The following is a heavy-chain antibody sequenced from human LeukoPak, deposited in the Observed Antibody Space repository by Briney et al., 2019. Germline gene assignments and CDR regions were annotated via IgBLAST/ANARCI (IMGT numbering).Heavy chain of an antibody. D-gene: IGHD3-3*01. J-gene: IGHJ6*02. V-gene: IGHV4-59*01. CDR3: ARATYYDFWSGYYENYYYYYGMDV. CDR1: GGSISSYY. CDR2: IYYSGST. Sequence: SETLSLTCTVSGGSISSYYWSWIRQPPGKGLEWIGYIYYSGSTNYNPSLKSRVTISVDTSKNQFSLKLSSVTAADTAVYYCARATYYDFWSGYYENYYYYYGMDVWGQGTTVTVSS.